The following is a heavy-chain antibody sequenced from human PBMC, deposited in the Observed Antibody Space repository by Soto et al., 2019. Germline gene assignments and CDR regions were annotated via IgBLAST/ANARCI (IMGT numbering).Heavy chain of an antibody. CDR2: INHSGST. Sequence: QLQLQESGPGRVKPSETLSLTCRVSDGSINSDSSYWGWIRQPPGKGLEWIGVINHSGSTYHNLSLKGRVTMSVDASRNQFSLKLTSMTAADTAVYYCARLGGYVSVGYYYLWDSWGQGTLVTVSS. J-gene: IGHJ4*02. CDR3: ARLGGYVSVGYYYLWDS. CDR1: DGSINSDSSY. V-gene: IGHV4-39*01. D-gene: IGHD3-22*01.